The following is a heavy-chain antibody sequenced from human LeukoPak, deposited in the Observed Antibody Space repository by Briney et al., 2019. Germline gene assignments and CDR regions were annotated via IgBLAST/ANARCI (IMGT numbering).Heavy chain of an antibody. CDR2: ISYDGSNK. J-gene: IGHJ4*02. Sequence: GGSLRLSCAASGFTFSSYAMSWVRQAPGKGLEWVAVISYDGSNKYYADSVKGRFTISRDNSKNTLYLQMNSLRAEDTAVYYCARAMVRGVISPFDYWGQGTLVTVSS. D-gene: IGHD3-10*01. V-gene: IGHV3-30*04. CDR3: ARAMVRGVISPFDY. CDR1: GFTFSSYA.